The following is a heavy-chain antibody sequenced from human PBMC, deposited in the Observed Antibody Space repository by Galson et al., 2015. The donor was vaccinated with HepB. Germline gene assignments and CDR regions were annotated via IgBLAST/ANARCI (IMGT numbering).Heavy chain of an antibody. V-gene: IGHV1-46*01. Sequence: SVKVSCKASGYTFTSYYMHWVRQAPGQGPEWMGIINPSGGSTSYAQKFQGRVTLTGDTSTSTFYMELSSLRSEDTAVFYCARGIAVRPHWYFDLWGRGTLVTVSS. J-gene: IGHJ2*01. CDR1: GYTFTSYY. CDR3: ARGIAVRPHWYFDL. D-gene: IGHD6-6*01. CDR2: INPSGGST.